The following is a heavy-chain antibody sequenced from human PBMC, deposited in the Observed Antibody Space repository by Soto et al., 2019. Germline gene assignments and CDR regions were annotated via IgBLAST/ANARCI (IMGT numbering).Heavy chain of an antibody. CDR3: ASYLTATASYNWFDP. V-gene: IGHV4-39*01. CDR1: KDFIGTSPYY. D-gene: IGHD2-21*02. J-gene: IGHJ5*02. Sequence: PXESLSLPCSVSKDFIGTSPYYWGWIRQPPGKGLEWIGSVYYSGSTAYNPSLKSRVTISVDTSKKEFSLKLRTVTAADTAVYYCASYLTATASYNWFDPWGQVTLVTVSS. CDR2: VYYSGST.